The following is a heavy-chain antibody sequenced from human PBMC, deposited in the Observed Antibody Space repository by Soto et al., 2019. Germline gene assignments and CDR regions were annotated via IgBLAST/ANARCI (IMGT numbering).Heavy chain of an antibody. Sequence: QVQLVQSGAEVKKPGSSVRVSCKASGGTFSNFGFSWVRQAPGQGLEWMGGIIPIFTSSNYAQNFQGRLTITANDSTSSASMSLSSLRSQDTAVYFRANDVGFNQLLSAFETWGQGTLVTVSS. CDR2: IIPIFTSS. CDR1: GGTFSNFG. CDR3: ANDVGFNQLLSAFET. V-gene: IGHV1-69*01. D-gene: IGHD3-16*01. J-gene: IGHJ5*02.